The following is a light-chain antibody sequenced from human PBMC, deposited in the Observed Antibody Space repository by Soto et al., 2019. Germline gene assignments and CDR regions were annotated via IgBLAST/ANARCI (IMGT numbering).Light chain of an antibody. V-gene: IGLV2-14*03. CDR3: SSYTSSSTLV. Sequence: QSALTQPASVSGSPGQSIAISCTGTSSDVGGYNYVSWYQQHPGKAPKLIIYDVSSRPSGVSDRFSGSKSVHTASLTISGLQGEDEDDYYCSSYTSSSTLVFGGGTKLTVL. CDR1: SSDVGGYNY. CDR2: DVS. J-gene: IGLJ2*01.